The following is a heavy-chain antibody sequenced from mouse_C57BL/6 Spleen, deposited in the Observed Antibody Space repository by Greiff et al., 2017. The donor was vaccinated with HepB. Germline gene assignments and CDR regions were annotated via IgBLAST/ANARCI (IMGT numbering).Heavy chain of an antibody. D-gene: IGHD2-5*01. CDR2: IYPGDGDT. V-gene: IGHV1-80*01. CDR1: GYAFSSYW. Sequence: VQLQQSGAELVKPGASVKISCKASGYAFSSYWMNWVKQRPGKGLEWIGQIYPGDGDTNYNGKFKGKATLTADKSSSTAYMQLSSLTSEDSAVYFWARREGYYSNRGAMDYWGQGTSVTVSS. CDR3: ARREGYYSNRGAMDY. J-gene: IGHJ4*01.